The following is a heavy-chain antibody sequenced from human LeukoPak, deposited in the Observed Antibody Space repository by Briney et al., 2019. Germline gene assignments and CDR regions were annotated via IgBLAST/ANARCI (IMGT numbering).Heavy chain of an antibody. D-gene: IGHD5-12*01. J-gene: IGHJ1*01. CDR3: ARDRGFFQH. Sequence: SETLSLTCTVSGGSISSYYWSWIRQPPGKGLEWIGYIYYSGSTNYNPSLKSRVTISVDTSKNQFSLKLSSVTAADTAVYYCARDRGFFQHWGQGTLVTASS. V-gene: IGHV4-59*01. CDR1: GGSISSYY. CDR2: IYYSGST.